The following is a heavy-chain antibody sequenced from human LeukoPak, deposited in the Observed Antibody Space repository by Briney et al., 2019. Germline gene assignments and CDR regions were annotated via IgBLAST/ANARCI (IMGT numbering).Heavy chain of an antibody. CDR3: ARDRYYDSSGYSSVMDV. Sequence: PSETLSLTSAVYGGSFSGYYWSWIRQPPGKGLEWIGEINHSGSTNYNPSLKSRVTISVDTSKNQFSLKLSSVTAADTAVYYCARDRYYDSSGYSSVMDVWGQGTTVTVSS. D-gene: IGHD3-22*01. J-gene: IGHJ6*02. CDR2: INHSGST. CDR1: GGSFSGYY. V-gene: IGHV4-34*01.